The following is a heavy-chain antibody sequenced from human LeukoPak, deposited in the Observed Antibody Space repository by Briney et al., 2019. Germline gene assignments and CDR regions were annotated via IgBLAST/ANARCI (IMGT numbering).Heavy chain of an antibody. J-gene: IGHJ4*02. CDR1: GFTFSSYT. D-gene: IGHD6-19*01. V-gene: IGHV3-30*04. Sequence: PGRSLRLSCAASGFTFSSYTMHWVRQAPGKGLEWVAVLSYDEKNEYYADSLKGRFTISRDNSKNILYLQMNSLRVDDTAVYYCAREYNSGWPLNWGQGTLVTVSS. CDR3: AREYNSGWPLN. CDR2: LSYDEKNE.